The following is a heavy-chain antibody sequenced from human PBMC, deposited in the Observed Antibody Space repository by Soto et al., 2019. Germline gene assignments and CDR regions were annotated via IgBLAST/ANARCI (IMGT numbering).Heavy chain of an antibody. Sequence: GSLRLSCAASGFTVSSNYMSWVRQAPGKGLEWVSVIYSGGSTYYADSVKGRFTISRDNSKNTLYLQMNSLRAEDTAVYYCARDYSGSYYYYGMDVWGQGTTVTVSS. CDR2: IYSGGST. J-gene: IGHJ6*02. V-gene: IGHV3-53*01. CDR3: ARDYSGSYYYYGMDV. CDR1: GFTVSSNY. D-gene: IGHD1-26*01.